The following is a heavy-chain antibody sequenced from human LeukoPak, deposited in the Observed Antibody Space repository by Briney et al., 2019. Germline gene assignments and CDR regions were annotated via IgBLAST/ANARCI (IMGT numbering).Heavy chain of an antibody. CDR1: GGSISSSSYY. D-gene: IGHD3-3*01. V-gene: IGHV4-39*07. Sequence: SETLSLTCTVSGGSISSSSYYWGWIRQPPGKGLEWIGSIYYSGSTYYNPSLKSRVTISVDTPKNQFSLKLSSVTAADTAVYYCARGGAYDFWSGYYGYNWFDPWGQGTLVTVSS. J-gene: IGHJ5*02. CDR2: IYYSGST. CDR3: ARGGAYDFWSGYYGYNWFDP.